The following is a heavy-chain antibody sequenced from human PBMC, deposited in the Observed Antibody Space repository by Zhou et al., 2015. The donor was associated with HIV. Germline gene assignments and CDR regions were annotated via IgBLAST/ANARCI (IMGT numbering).Heavy chain of an antibody. Sequence: QVQLVQSGAEVKKPGSSVKVSCKASGGTFSSYAISWVRQAPGQGLEWMGGIIPIFGTANYAQKFQGRVTITADESTSTAYMELSSLRSEDTAVYYCARDQVERITIFGVGKKGFYYGMDVVGPRDHGHRLL. CDR3: ARDQVERITIFGVGKKGFYYGMDV. J-gene: IGHJ6*02. D-gene: IGHD3-3*01. CDR2: IIPIFGTA. V-gene: IGHV1-69*12. CDR1: GGTFSSYA.